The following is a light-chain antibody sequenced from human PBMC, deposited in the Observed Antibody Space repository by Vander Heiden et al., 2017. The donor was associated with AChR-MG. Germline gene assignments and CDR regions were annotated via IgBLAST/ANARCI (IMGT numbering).Light chain of an antibody. V-gene: IGLV2-11*01. CDR1: SSDVGAYNY. CDR2: DVS. J-gene: IGLJ1*01. Sequence: QSALTQPHLVSGSPGQCVAISCTGTSSDVGAYNYVSWYQLHPGKAPKLMIYDVSKRPSGVPDRFSGSKSGNTASLTISGLQAEDEADYYCCSYAGNYAYVFGTGTKVTVL. CDR3: CSYAGNYAYV.